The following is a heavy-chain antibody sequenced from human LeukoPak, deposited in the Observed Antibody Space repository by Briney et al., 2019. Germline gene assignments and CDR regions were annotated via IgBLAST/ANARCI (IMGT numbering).Heavy chain of an antibody. D-gene: IGHD5-18*01. Sequence: ASVNVTFKASGYTFPIYFMHWVRQAPGQGLEWMGIINPTGGSTTYAQKFQGRVTMTTDTSTSTAYMELRSLRSDDTAVYYCAGGRRGYSNGSLDYWGQGTLVTVSS. CDR3: AGGRRGYSNGSLDY. V-gene: IGHV1-46*01. CDR1: GYTFPIYF. J-gene: IGHJ4*02. CDR2: INPTGGST.